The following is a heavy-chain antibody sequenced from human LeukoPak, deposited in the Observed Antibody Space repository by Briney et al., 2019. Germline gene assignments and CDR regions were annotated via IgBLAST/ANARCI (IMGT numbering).Heavy chain of an antibody. CDR3: ARGPVAGTSPYFDY. Sequence: GGSLRLSCAASGFTFSDYYMSWIRQAPGKGLEWVSYISSSGSTIYYADSVKGRFTISRDNSKNTLYLQMNSLRAEDTAVYYCARGPVAGTSPYFDYWGQGTLVTVSS. D-gene: IGHD6-19*01. CDR2: ISSSGSTI. J-gene: IGHJ4*02. V-gene: IGHV3-11*01. CDR1: GFTFSDYY.